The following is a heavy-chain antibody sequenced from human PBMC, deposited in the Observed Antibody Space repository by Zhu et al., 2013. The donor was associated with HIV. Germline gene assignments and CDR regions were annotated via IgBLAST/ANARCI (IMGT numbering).Heavy chain of an antibody. CDR2: INPNSRGT. J-gene: IGHJ5*02. Sequence: QVQLVQSGAEVKKPGASVKVSCKASGYTFTGYYVHWVRQAPGQGLEWMGWINPNSRGTNYAQKFQGRVTMTSDTSISTAYMELGRLRSDDTAVYYCALAAAAIPGDNWFDPWGQGTLVTVSS. D-gene: IGHD2-2*02. CDR3: ALAAAAIPGDNWFDP. V-gene: IGHV1-2*02. CDR1: GYTFTGYY.